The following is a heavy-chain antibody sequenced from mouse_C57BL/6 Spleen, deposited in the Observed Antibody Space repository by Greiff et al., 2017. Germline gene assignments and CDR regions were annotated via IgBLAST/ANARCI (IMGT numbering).Heavy chain of an antibody. D-gene: IGHD2-5*01. CDR1: GYTFTSYW. CDR2: IYPGSGST. CDR3: ARRRWSNYADY. J-gene: IGHJ2*01. Sequence: QVQLQQPGAELVKPGASVKMSCKASGYTFTSYWITWVKQRPGQGLEWIGDIYPGSGSTNYNERFKSKATLTVETSSSTAYMQLNDLTSEDSAVYYCARRRWSNYADYWRQGTTLTVSS. V-gene: IGHV1-55*01.